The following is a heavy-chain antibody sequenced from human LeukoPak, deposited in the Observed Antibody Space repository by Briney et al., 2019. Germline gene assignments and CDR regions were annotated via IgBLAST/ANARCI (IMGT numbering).Heavy chain of an antibody. CDR1: GGSISSSSYY. CDR2: IYYSGST. D-gene: IGHD6-13*01. V-gene: IGHV4-39*01. J-gene: IGHJ5*02. CDR3: ARPRDSSSWYRGGNWFDP. Sequence: SETLSLTCTVSGGSISSSSYYWGWIRQPPGKGLEWIGSIYYSGSTYYNPSLKSRVTISVDTSKNQFSLKLSSVTAADTAVYYCARPRDSSSWYRGGNWFDPWGRGTLVTVSS.